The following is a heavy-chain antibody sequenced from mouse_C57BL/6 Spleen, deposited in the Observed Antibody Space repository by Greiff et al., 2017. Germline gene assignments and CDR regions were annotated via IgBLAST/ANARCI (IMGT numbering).Heavy chain of an antibody. Sequence: DVKLVESGGGLVKPGGSLKLSCAASGFTFSSYAMSWVRQTPEKRLEWVATISDGGSYTYYPDNVKGRFTISRDNAKNNLYLQMSHLKSEDTAMYYCARALSGYGNYLYAMDYWGQGTSVTVSS. CDR3: ARALSGYGNYLYAMDY. CDR1: GFTFSSYA. J-gene: IGHJ4*01. D-gene: IGHD2-1*01. V-gene: IGHV5-4*03. CDR2: ISDGGSYT.